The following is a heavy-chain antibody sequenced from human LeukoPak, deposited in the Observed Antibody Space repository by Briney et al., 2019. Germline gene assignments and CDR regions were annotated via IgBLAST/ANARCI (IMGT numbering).Heavy chain of an antibody. CDR3: ARESMEHAFDI. CDR2: IYTSGST. CDR1: GGSISSYY. D-gene: IGHD1-26*01. J-gene: IGHJ3*02. Sequence: KPSETLSLTCTVSGGSISSYYWSWIRHPAGKGLEWIGRIYTSGSTNYNPSLKSRLTMSVDTSKNQFSLRPSSVTAADTAVYYCARESMEHAFDIWGQGTMATVSS. V-gene: IGHV4-4*07.